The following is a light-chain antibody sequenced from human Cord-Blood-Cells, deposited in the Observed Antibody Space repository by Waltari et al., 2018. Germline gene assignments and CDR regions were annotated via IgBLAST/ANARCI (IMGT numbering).Light chain of an antibody. Sequence: DIVMTQSPDSLAVSLGERATINCKSSQSVLYSSNNKNYLAWYQQKPGQPPKLLIYWASTRESGVPGRFSGRESETDFTLTISSLRAQDVAVYYGQQYYSTPRTFGQGTKVEIK. V-gene: IGKV4-1*01. CDR1: QSVLYSSNNKNY. CDR2: WAS. CDR3: QQYYSTPRT. J-gene: IGKJ1*01.